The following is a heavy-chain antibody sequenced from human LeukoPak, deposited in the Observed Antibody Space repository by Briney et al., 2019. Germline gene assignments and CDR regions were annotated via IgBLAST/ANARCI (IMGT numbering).Heavy chain of an antibody. Sequence: ASVKVSCKASGYTFTSYDINWVRRATGQGLEWMGWMNPNNGNTDYAQKFQGRVTLTRNTSISTAYMELSSLRSEDTAVYFCARVDGSPDYWGQGTLVTVSS. CDR1: GYTFTSYD. D-gene: IGHD2-15*01. CDR2: MNPNNGNT. CDR3: ARVDGSPDY. V-gene: IGHV1-8*01. J-gene: IGHJ4*02.